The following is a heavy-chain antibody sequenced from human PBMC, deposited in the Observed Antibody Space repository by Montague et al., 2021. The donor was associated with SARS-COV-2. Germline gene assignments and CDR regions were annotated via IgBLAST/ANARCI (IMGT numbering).Heavy chain of an antibody. CDR2: IYNGATT. V-gene: IGHV4-39*01. CDR3: ATRTRYPQNDFGF. CDR1: GDSFRNSDYS. D-gene: IGHD2-15*01. Sequence: SETRSLTCTVSGDSFRNSDYSWGCVRQPQGKGLEWIGNIYNGATTFYNPSIKSRVTIFVAKSKNQFSLKLSSVTATDMAVYYCATRTRYPQNDFGFWGQGTLVTVSS. J-gene: IGHJ4*02.